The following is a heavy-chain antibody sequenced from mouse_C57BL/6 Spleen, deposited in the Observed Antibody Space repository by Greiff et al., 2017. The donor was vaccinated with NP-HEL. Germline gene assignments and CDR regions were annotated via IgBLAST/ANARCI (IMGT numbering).Heavy chain of an antibody. J-gene: IGHJ4*01. CDR1: GYSFTGYY. V-gene: IGHV1-42*01. CDR2: INPSTGGT. Sequence: EVQLQQSGPELVKPGASVKISCKASGYSFTGYYMNWVKQSPEKSLEWIGEINPSTGGTTYNQKFKAKATLTVDKSSSTAYMQLKSLTSEDSAVYYCARLYYDYRYAMDYWGQGTSVTVSS. CDR3: ARLYYDYRYAMDY. D-gene: IGHD2-4*01.